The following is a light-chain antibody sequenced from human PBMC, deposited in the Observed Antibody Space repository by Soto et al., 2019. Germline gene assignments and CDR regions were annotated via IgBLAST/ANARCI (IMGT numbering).Light chain of an antibody. J-gene: IGKJ1*01. V-gene: IGKV3-20*01. CDR2: GAS. CDR3: QQYGSSPLT. Sequence: EIVLTQSPGTLSLSPGERATLSCRASQSVSSSYLAWYQQKPGQAPRLLIYGASSRATGIPDRFSGSGSGTDLTLTISRLEPDDFAVYYCQQYGSSPLTFGQGTKVEIK. CDR1: QSVSSSY.